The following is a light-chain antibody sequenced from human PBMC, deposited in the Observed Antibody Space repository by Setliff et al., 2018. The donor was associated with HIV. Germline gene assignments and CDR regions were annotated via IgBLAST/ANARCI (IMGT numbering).Light chain of an antibody. V-gene: IGLV2-14*01. J-gene: IGLJ1*01. Sequence: QSVLTQAASVSGSPGRSITISCTGSSSDVGGYNYVSWYQQHPGKAPKLMIYEVRNRPSGVSNRFSGSKSGNTASLTISGLQAEDEADYYCSSYTSSTTRVFGTGTKVTVL. CDR3: SSYTSSTTRV. CDR2: EVR. CDR1: SSDVGGYNY.